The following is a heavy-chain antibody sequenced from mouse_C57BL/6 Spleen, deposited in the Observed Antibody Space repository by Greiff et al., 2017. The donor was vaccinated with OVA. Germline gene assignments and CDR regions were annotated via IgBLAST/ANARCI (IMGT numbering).Heavy chain of an antibody. CDR1: GYTFTSYW. J-gene: IGHJ2*01. CDR2: INPSNGGT. CDR3: RIYDGYPPFDY. V-gene: IGHV1-53*01. D-gene: IGHD2-3*01. Sequence: QVQLKQSGTELVKPGASVKLSCKASGYTFTSYWMHWVKQRPGQGLEWIGHINPSNGGTTYNEKFKNKATLTVNNSSITAYMQLSSLTSDDSAVFFCRIYDGYPPFDYWGQGTTRTVSS.